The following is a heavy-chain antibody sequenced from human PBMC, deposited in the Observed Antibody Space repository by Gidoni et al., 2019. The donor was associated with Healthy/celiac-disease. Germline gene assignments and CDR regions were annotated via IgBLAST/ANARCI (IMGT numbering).Heavy chain of an antibody. CDR2: IYYSGST. Sequence: QVQLQESGPGLVKPSETLSLTCTVSGGSISSYYWSWIRQPPGKGLEWIGYIYYSGSTNYNPSLKSRVTISVDTSKNQFSLKLSSVTAADTAVYYCASSSGLRWPYYFDYWGQGTLVTVSS. CDR3: ASSSGLRWPYYFDY. D-gene: IGHD4-17*01. V-gene: IGHV4-59*01. J-gene: IGHJ4*02. CDR1: GGSISSYY.